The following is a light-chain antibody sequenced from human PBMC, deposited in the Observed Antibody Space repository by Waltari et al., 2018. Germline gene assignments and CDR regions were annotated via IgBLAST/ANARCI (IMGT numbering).Light chain of an antibody. CDR3: LQDYNYPRT. J-gene: IGKJ1*01. CDR1: QDIRND. CDR2: AAS. V-gene: IGKV1-6*01. Sequence: AIQMTQSPSSLSAFVGDRVTITCRTSQDIRNDLGWYQQKPGEAHKLLIYAASNLQSGVPSKFSGSGSGTDFTLTINSLQPEDFATYYCLQDYNYPRTFGQGTKVEIK.